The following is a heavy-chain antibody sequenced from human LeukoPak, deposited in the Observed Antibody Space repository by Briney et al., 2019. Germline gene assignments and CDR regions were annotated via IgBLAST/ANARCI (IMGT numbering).Heavy chain of an antibody. D-gene: IGHD3-22*01. V-gene: IGHV3-23*01. CDR3: AKDYKDTMIVVVKDAFDI. CDR1: GXTFSSYA. Sequence: AAGXTFSSYAMSWVRQAPGKXXXXXSAXSGSGGSTYYADSVKGRFTISRDNSKNTLYLQMNSLRAEDTAVYYCAKDYKDTMIVVVKDAFDIWGQGTMVTVSS. J-gene: IGHJ3*02. CDR2: XSGSGGST.